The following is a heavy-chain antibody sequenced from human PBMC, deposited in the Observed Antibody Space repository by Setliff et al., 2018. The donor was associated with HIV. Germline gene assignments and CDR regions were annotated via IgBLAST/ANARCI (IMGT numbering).Heavy chain of an antibody. CDR3: AKDSEFFPAPDRSGYLDY. CDR2: VWYDERYK. J-gene: IGHJ4*02. D-gene: IGHD5-12*01. CDR1: RFTFSSYE. V-gene: IGHV3-30*02. Sequence: GGSLRLSCAASRFTFSSYEMNWVRQAPGKGLEWVASVWYDERYKFYANSVKGRFTISRDNPKRTLYLQIDSLRAEDTAVYYCAKDSEFFPAPDRSGYLDYWGQGTPVTVSS.